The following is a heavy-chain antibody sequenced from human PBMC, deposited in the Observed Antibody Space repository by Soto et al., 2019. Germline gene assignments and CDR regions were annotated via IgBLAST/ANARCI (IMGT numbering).Heavy chain of an antibody. CDR3: ARESEDLTSNFDY. CDR2: ISSTTNYI. J-gene: IGHJ4*02. Sequence: LRLSCAASGFTFSRYSMNWVRQAPGKGLEWVSSISSTTNYIYYADSMKGRFTVSRDNAKNSVYLDMNSLSAEDTAVYYCARESEDLTSNFDYWGQGTLVTVS. V-gene: IGHV3-21*01. CDR1: GFTFSRYS.